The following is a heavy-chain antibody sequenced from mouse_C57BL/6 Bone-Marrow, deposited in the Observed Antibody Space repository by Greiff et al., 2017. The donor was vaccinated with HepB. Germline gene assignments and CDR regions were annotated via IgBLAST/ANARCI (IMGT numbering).Heavy chain of an antibody. J-gene: IGHJ2*01. CDR3: ARELFPTYFDY. Sequence: DVKLVESGGGLVRPGGSLQLSCAASGFTFSDYYMYWVRQTPEKRLEWVAYISNGGGSTYYPDTVKGRFTISRDNAKNTLYLQMSRLKSEDTAMYYCARELFPTYFDYWGQGTTLTVSS. D-gene: IGHD1-1*01. V-gene: IGHV5-12*01. CDR2: ISNGGGST. CDR1: GFTFSDYY.